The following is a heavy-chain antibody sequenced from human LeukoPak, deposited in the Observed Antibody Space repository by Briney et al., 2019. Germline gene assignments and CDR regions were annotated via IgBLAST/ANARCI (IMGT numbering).Heavy chain of an antibody. CDR3: ARDSNYYEIYFDY. Sequence: PGGSLRLSCAASGFTFSSYWMSWVRQAPGKGLEWVANIKQDGSEKYYVDSVKGRSTISRDNAKNSLYLQMNSLRAEDTAVYYCARDSNYYEIYFDYWGQGTLVTVSS. J-gene: IGHJ4*02. CDR1: GFTFSSYW. CDR2: IKQDGSEK. D-gene: IGHD3-22*01. V-gene: IGHV3-7*01.